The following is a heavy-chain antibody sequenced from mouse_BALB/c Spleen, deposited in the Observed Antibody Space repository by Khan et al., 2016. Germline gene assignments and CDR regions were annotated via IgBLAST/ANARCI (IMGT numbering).Heavy chain of an antibody. CDR2: IRNKGNGYTT. CDR3: ASCNYGAMDD. V-gene: IGHV7-3*02. J-gene: IGHJ4*01. Sequence: EVELVESGGGLVQPGGSLRLSCATSGFTFTDYYMNWVRQPPGKALEWLGVIRNKGNGYTTEYSASVQGRITIYRDNSQSILYLQMNTLRSEDSAIYSCASCNYGAMDDWCEQTSVTVSS. CDR1: GFTFTDYY. D-gene: IGHD1-2*01.